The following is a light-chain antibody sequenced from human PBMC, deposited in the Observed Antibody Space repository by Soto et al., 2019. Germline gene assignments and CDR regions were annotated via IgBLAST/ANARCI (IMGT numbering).Light chain of an antibody. CDR2: AAS. CDR3: QQSYSIRT. V-gene: IGKV1-39*01. Sequence: DIHMTQSPSSLSASVGDIVTITCRASQSISSYLNWYQQKPGKAPKLLIYAASSLQSGVPSRFSGSGSGTDFTLTINSLQPEDFATYYCQQSYSIRTFGQGTKVDIK. J-gene: IGKJ1*01. CDR1: QSISSY.